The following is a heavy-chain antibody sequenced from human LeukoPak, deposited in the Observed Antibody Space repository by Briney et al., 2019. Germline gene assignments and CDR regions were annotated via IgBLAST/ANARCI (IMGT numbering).Heavy chain of an antibody. J-gene: IGHJ3*02. Sequence: PSGTLSLTCAVSGGSISTYNWWSWVRQPPGKGLEWIGEIFHSGITNYNPSLKSRVIMSVDKSKNQLSLKLNSVTAADTAVYYCARHDSFAFDIWGQGTMVTVSS. CDR2: IFHSGIT. CDR1: GGSISTYNW. D-gene: IGHD2-21*02. V-gene: IGHV4-4*02. CDR3: ARHDSFAFDI.